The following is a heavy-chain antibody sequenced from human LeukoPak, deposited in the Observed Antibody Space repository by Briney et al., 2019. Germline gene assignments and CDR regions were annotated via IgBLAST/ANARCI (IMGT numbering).Heavy chain of an antibody. CDR2: ISSCCSTI. Sequence: PGGSLRLSCAASGFTFSSYEMNWLRQAPGAGLEWVSHISSCCSTIYYADSVKGRFTISRDNPKNSLYLQMNSLRDEDTAVYYCARGGGMGTTSGDYWGQGTLVTVSS. CDR1: GFTFSSYE. CDR3: ARGGGMGTTSGDY. V-gene: IGHV3-48*03. J-gene: IGHJ4*01. D-gene: IGHD1-26*01.